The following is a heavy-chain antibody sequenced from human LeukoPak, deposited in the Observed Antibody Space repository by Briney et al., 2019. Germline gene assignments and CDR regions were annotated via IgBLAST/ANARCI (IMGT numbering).Heavy chain of an antibody. CDR1: GGSISSYY. J-gene: IGHJ5*02. V-gene: IGHV4-59*12. Sequence: SETLSLTCTVSGGSISSYYWSWIRQPPGKGLEWIGYIYYSGSTNYNPSLKSRVTISVDTSKNQFSLKLSSVTAADTAVYYCARVEGDLGYCSSTSCYSWFDPWGQGTLVTVSS. CDR3: ARVEGDLGYCSSTSCYSWFDP. D-gene: IGHD2-2*02. CDR2: IYYSGST.